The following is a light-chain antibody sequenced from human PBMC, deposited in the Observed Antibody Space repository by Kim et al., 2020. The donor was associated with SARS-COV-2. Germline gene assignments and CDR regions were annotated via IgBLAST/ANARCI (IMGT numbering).Light chain of an antibody. CDR1: NANIGNDS. CDR2: DDW. Sequence: GQKVTIYCSGTNANIGNDSVTWYQHVPPAAPRRLIFDDWKRPSEISVRFSGSKSGTSATLTITALQTGDEADYYCGSWDTNLSVGVFGGGTQLTVL. V-gene: IGLV1-51*01. J-gene: IGLJ2*01. CDR3: GSWDTNLSVGV.